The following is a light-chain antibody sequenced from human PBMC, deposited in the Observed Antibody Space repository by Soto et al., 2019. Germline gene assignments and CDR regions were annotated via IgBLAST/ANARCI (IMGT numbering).Light chain of an antibody. Sequence: QSALTQPASVSGSPGQSITISCTGTSSDVGNYNFVSWYQHHPGKAPKLMISEVSNRPSGVSIRFSGSKSGNTASLTISGLQAEDEADYYCCSYTGSSTSLYVFGTGTKLTVL. J-gene: IGLJ1*01. CDR1: SSDVGNYNF. V-gene: IGLV2-14*01. CDR3: CSYTGSSTSLYV. CDR2: EVS.